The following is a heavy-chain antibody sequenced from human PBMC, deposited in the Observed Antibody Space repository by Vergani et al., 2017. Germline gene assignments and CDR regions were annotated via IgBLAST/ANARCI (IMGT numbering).Heavy chain of an antibody. CDR1: GFTFSDYY. V-gene: IGHV3-11*01. CDR3: ARVPRLEFLNQLLPGYYYYYMDV. D-gene: IGHD2-2*01. J-gene: IGHJ6*03. Sequence: VQLLESGGGLVQPGGYLRLSCAASGFTFSDYYMSWIRQAPGKGLEWVSYISSSGSTIYYADSVKGRFTISRDNAKNSLFLQMNSLRAEDTAVYYCARVPRLEFLNQLLPGYYYYYMDVWGKGTTVTVSS. CDR2: ISSSGSTI.